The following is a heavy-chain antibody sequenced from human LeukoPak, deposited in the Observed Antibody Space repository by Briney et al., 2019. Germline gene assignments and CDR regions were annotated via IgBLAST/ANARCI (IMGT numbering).Heavy chain of an antibody. Sequence: SEALSLTCTVSGGSISSYYWSWIRQPAGKGLEWIGRIYTSGSTNYNPSLKSRVTMSVDTSKNQFSLKLSSVTAADTAVYYCARDLRDSSSWSGPWTNAFDIWGQGTVVTVSS. D-gene: IGHD6-13*01. CDR2: IYTSGST. CDR3: ARDLRDSSSWSGPWTNAFDI. V-gene: IGHV4-4*07. J-gene: IGHJ3*02. CDR1: GGSISSYY.